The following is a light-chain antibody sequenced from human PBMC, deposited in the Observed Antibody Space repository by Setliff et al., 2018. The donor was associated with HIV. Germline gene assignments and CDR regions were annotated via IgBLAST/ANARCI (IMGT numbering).Light chain of an antibody. CDR2: DAS. J-gene: IGLJ3*02. CDR3: SSYTASSTLV. CDR1: SSDVGGYNY. V-gene: IGLV2-14*03. Sequence: QSVLTQPASVSGSPGQSITISCTGSSSDVGGYNYVSWYKQHPGKAPKLLIDDASHRPSGVSDRFSGSKSGITASLTISGLQPEDESYYYCSSYTASSTLVFGGGTKVTV.